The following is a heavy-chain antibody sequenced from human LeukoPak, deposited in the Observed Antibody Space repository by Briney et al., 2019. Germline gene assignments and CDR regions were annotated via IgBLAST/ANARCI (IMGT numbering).Heavy chain of an antibody. Sequence: PSETLSLTCTVSGGSINTNNYYWGWIRQPPGKGLEWIGSIYYSGTTYYNPSLERRLTIAIDTSKNLFSLKVSDVTAADTAVYFCAKRTTGYCISTSCYNSWGQGTPVTVSS. D-gene: IGHD2-2*02. CDR2: IYYSGTT. CDR3: AKRTTGYCISTSCYNS. V-gene: IGHV4-39*02. J-gene: IGHJ4*02. CDR1: GGSINTNNYY.